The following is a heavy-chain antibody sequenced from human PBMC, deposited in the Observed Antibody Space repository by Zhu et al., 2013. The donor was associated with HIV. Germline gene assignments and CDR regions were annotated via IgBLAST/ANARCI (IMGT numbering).Heavy chain of an antibody. V-gene: IGHV1-18*04. Sequence: QVQLVQSGAEVKKPGASVKVSCKASGYTFTSYGISWVRQAPGQGLEWMGWISAYNGNTNYAQKLQGRVTMTTDTSTSTAYMELRSLRSDDTAVYYCARRRAITIFGVVSNKPSTYYYYYGMDVWGRRDHGHRLL. J-gene: IGHJ6*02. D-gene: IGHD3-3*01. CDR3: ARRRAITIFGVVSNKPSTYYYYYGMDV. CDR2: ISAYNGNT. CDR1: GYTFTSYG.